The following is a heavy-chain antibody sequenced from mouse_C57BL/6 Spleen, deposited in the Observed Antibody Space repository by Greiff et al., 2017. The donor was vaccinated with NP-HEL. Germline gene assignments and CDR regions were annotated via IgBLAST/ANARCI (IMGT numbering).Heavy chain of an antibody. Sequence: QVQLQQPGAELVRPGSSVKLSCKASGYTFTSYWMHWVKQRPIQGLEWIGNIDPSDSETHYNQKFKDKATWTVDKSSSTAYMQLSSLTSEDSAVYYCARSAAYDYLFAYWGQGTLVTVSA. J-gene: IGHJ3*01. CDR2: IDPSDSET. CDR3: ARSAAYDYLFAY. D-gene: IGHD2-4*01. V-gene: IGHV1-52*01. CDR1: GYTFTSYW.